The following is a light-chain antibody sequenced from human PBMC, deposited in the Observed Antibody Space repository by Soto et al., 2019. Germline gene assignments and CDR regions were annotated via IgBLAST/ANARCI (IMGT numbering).Light chain of an antibody. Sequence: EIVMTQSPATLSVSPGERATLTCTASQRISSDLAWYQQKPRQATRLLIYGPSTRATGIRARFSGSGSGTEFTLTISSLQSEDFAVYYCQHENEWSPCSFRRGTKVEFK. CDR3: QHENEWSPCS. J-gene: IGKJ1*01. V-gene: IGKV3-15*01. CDR2: GPS. CDR1: QRISSD.